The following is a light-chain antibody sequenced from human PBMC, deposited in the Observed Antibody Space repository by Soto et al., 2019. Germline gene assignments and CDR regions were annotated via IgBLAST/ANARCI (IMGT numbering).Light chain of an antibody. J-gene: IGLJ2*01. CDR3: AGWDDRLSGPV. Sequence: QSVLTQSPSASGTPGQRVTISCSGSSSNIGSNFVYWYQQLPGTAPKLLIHKNNQRPSGVPDRFSGSKSGTSASLAISGLRSEDEADYYCAGWDDRLSGPVFGGGTKLTVL. CDR2: KNN. V-gene: IGLV1-47*01. CDR1: SSNIGSNF.